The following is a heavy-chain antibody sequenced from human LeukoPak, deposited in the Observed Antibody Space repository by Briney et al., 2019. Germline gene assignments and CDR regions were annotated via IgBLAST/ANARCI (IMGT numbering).Heavy chain of an antibody. D-gene: IGHD3/OR15-3a*01. J-gene: IGHJ3*02. CDR3: ARHRRHFDFSTGYYAGPFDI. CDR2: TDYTHST. Sequence: SESLSLTCTVSGGSISSTTYYWGWIRQPPGKGLEWIGHTDYTHSTYYNPSLKRRVTISLHTFKTHFSLKLSSATAADTAVYYCARHRRHFDFSTGYYAGPFDIWGQGTMVTVSS. CDR1: GGSISSTTYY. V-gene: IGHV4-39*02.